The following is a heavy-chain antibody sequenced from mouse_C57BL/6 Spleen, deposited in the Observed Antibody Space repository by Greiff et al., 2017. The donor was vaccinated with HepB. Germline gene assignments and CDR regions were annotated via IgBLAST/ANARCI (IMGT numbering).Heavy chain of an antibody. J-gene: IGHJ4*01. D-gene: IGHD1-1*01. CDR2: IWSGGST. Sequence: VKLKESGPGLVQPSQSLSITCTVSGFSLTSYGVHWVRQSPGKGLEWLGAIWSGGSTDYNAAFISRLSISKDNSKSQVFFKMNSLQADDTAIYYCARKRDYYGSSYAMDYWGQGTSVTVSS. V-gene: IGHV2-2*01. CDR3: ARKRDYYGSSYAMDY. CDR1: GFSLTSYG.